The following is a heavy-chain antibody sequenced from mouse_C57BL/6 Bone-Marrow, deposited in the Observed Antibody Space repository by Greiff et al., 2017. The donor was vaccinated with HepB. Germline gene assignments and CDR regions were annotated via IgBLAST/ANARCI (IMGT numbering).Heavy chain of an antibody. Sequence: VQLQQPGAELVKPGASVKLSCKASGYTFTSYDINWVKQRPGQGLEWIGWIYPRDGSTKYNEKFKGKATLTVDTSSSTAYMELHSLTSEDSAVYFCARGGPNWGYAMDYWGQGTSVTVSS. V-gene: IGHV1-85*01. J-gene: IGHJ4*01. CDR1: GYTFTSYD. D-gene: IGHD4-1*01. CDR3: ARGGPNWGYAMDY. CDR2: IYPRDGST.